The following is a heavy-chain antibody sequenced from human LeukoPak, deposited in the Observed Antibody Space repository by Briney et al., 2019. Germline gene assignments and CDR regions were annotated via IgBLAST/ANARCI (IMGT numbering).Heavy chain of an antibody. CDR3: AEVRRDTAMVT. CDR2: IYTSGST. Sequence: SETLSLTCTVSGGAISSYYWSWIRQPAGKGLEWIGRIYTSGSTNYNPSLKSRVTMSVDTSKNQFSLKLSSVTAADTAVYYCAEVRRDTAMVTWGQGTLVTVSS. V-gene: IGHV4-4*07. J-gene: IGHJ5*02. D-gene: IGHD5-18*01. CDR1: GGAISSYY.